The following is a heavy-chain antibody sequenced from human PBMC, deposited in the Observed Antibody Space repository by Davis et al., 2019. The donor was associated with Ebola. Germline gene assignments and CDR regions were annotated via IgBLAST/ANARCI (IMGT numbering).Heavy chain of an antibody. CDR2: IIPILGIA. J-gene: IGHJ4*02. Sequence: AASVKVSCKASGGTFSSYAISWVRQAPGQGLEWMGRIIPILGIANYAQKFQGRVTITADKSTSTAYMELSSLRSEDTAVYYCARPGALGTIYYHFDYWGQGTLVTVSP. V-gene: IGHV1-69*04. CDR1: GGTFSSYA. CDR3: ARPGALGTIYYHFDY. D-gene: IGHD5-12*01.